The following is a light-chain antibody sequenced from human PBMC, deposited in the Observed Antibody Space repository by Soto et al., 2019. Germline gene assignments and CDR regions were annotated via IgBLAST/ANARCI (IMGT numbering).Light chain of an antibody. J-gene: IGKJ2*01. CDR1: QNIGSN. CDR3: QQYNNWPPYT. CDR2: GAS. Sequence: EVVMTQSPATLSASPGERIILSCRASQNIGSNLAWYQQRPGQAPRLLMYGASTRATETPARFSGSWSATDFTLTISSLQSEDFAVYHCQQYNNWPPYTFGQGTKLEIK. V-gene: IGKV3-15*01.